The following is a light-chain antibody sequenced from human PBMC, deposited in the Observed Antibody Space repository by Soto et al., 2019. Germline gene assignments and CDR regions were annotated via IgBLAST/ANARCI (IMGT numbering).Light chain of an antibody. Sequence: QPVLTQSPSASASLGASVKLTCTLSSDHSTYAIAWHQQQPEKGPRYLMKLNSDGSHSKGDAIPDRFSGSSSGAERYLTIASLQSEDEADYYCQTWGTGFQEAFGGGTKDTVL. CDR2: LNSDGSH. CDR3: QTWGTGFQEA. CDR1: SDHSTYA. V-gene: IGLV4-69*01. J-gene: IGLJ2*01.